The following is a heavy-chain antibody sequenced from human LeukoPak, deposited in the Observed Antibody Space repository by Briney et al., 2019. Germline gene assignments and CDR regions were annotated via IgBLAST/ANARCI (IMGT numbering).Heavy chain of an antibody. CDR3: AKDLKANPVAGRHFDY. J-gene: IGHJ4*02. V-gene: IGHV3-23*01. Sequence: GGSLRLSCAASGFTLSSYAMSWVRQAPGKGLEWVALISGNAGSTYYADSVKGRFTISRDNSKNTLYLQMNSLRAEDTAVYYCAKDLKANPVAGRHFDYWGQGTLVTVSS. CDR1: GFTLSSYA. D-gene: IGHD6-19*01. CDR2: ISGNAGST.